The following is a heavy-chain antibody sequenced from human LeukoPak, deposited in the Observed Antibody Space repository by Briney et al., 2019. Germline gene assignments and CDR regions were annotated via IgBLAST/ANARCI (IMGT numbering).Heavy chain of an antibody. Sequence: SETLSLTCTVSGGSISSGDYYWSWIRQPPGKGLQWFGYIYYRGSCYYNPSPKRRVTRSVDTSKKQFTLQLSSVTDADTAVYYCVRVRGALYRRYFQQWGQGTLVSVS. J-gene: IGHJ1*01. V-gene: IGHV4-30-4*01. CDR2: IYYRGSC. CDR1: GGSISSGDYY. D-gene: IGHD3-16*01. CDR3: VRVRGALYRRYFQQ.